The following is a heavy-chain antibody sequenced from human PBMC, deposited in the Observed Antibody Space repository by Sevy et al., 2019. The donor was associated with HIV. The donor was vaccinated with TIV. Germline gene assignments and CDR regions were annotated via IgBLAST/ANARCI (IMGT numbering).Heavy chain of an antibody. CDR2: VYSGGST. J-gene: IGHJ3*02. D-gene: IGHD2-15*01. CDR3: ARVVGGDCSGGSCTGAFDI. V-gene: IGHV3-53*01. Sequence: GGSLRLSCAASGFTVSSNYMGWVRQAPGKGLEWVSVVYSGGSTYYADSVKGRFNISRDNSKNTLYLHMNSLRAEETAVYYCARVVGGDCSGGSCTGAFDIWGQGTMVTVSS. CDR1: GFTVSSNY.